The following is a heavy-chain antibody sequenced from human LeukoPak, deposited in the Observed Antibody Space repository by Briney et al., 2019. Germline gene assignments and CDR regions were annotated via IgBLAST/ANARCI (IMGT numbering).Heavy chain of an antibody. Sequence: GRSLRLSCAASGFTFSSYGMHWVRQAPGKGLEWVAVISYDGSNKYYADSVKGRFTISRDNSKNTLYLQMNSLRAEDTAVYYCARDYQEPTVVTQYYYYYYGMDVWGQGTTVTVSS. J-gene: IGHJ6*02. CDR1: GFTFSSYG. D-gene: IGHD4-23*01. CDR2: ISYDGSNK. V-gene: IGHV3-30*03. CDR3: ARDYQEPTVVTQYYYYYYGMDV.